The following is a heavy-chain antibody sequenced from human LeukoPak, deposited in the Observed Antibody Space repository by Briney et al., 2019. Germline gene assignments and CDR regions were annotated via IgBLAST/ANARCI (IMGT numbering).Heavy chain of an antibody. CDR2: IYYSGST. J-gene: IGHJ4*02. CDR1: GGSVRSGSYH. CDR3: ARSDMATIAFDY. D-gene: IGHD5-24*01. V-gene: IGHV4-61*01. Sequence: SETLSLTCTVSGGSVRSGSYHWNWIRQPPGKGLEWIGYIYYSGSTNYSPSLKSRVTISVDTSKNQFSLKLSSVTAADTAVYYCARSDMATIAFDYWGQGTLVTVSS.